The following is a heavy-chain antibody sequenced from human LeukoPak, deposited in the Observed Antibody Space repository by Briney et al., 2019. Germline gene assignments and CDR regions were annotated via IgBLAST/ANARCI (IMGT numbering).Heavy chain of an antibody. CDR1: GGSISSYY. J-gene: IGHJ4*02. CDR3: ARGVYSSSWPFDY. CDR2: IYYSGST. V-gene: IGHV4-59*01. D-gene: IGHD6-13*01. Sequence: SETLSLTCTVSGGSISSYYWSWIRQPPGKGLEWIGYIYYSGSTNYNPSLKSRVTISVDTSKNQFSLKLSPVTAADTAVYYRARGVYSSSWPFDYWGQGTLVTVSS.